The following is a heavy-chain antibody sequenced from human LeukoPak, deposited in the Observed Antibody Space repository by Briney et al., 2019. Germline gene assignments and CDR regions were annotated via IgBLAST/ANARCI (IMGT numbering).Heavy chain of an antibody. CDR2: ISGSGGST. J-gene: IGHJ6*02. V-gene: IGHV3-23*01. D-gene: IGHD2-21*02. Sequence: QPGGSLRLSCAASGFTFSSYAMSWVRQAPGKGLEWVSAISGSGGSTYYADSVKCRFTISGDNAKNTLYLQMNSLRAEDTAVYYCAKGPAYCGGDCYPWYYYYGMDVWGQGTTVTVSS. CDR3: AKGPAYCGGDCYPWYYYYGMDV. CDR1: GFTFSSYA.